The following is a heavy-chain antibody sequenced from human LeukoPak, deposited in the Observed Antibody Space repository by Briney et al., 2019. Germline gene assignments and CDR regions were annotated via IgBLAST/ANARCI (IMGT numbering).Heavy chain of an antibody. V-gene: IGHV3-23*01. Sequence: GGSLRLSCAASGFTFSSYAMSWVRQAPGKGLEWVSAISGSGGSAYYADSVKGRFTISRDNSKNTLYLQMNSLRAEDTAVYYCAKDYAYYYGSGIGGFEYWGQGTLVTVSS. CDR2: ISGSGGSA. D-gene: IGHD3-10*01. J-gene: IGHJ4*02. CDR1: GFTFSSYA. CDR3: AKDYAYYYGSGIGGFEY.